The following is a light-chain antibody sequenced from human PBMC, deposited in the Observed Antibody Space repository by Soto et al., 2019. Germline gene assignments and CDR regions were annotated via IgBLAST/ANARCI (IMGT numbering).Light chain of an antibody. CDR1: QSVSSY. J-gene: IGKJ4*01. CDR2: GAS. CDR3: QQYIRWPLT. Sequence: MTQSPSSLSASVGDRVTLSCRASQSVSSYLAWYQQKPGQAPSLLIYGASTRATGTPARFSGSGSGTEFTLTISSLQSEDLAVYYCQQYIRWPLTFGGGTKVDI. V-gene: IGKV3-15*01.